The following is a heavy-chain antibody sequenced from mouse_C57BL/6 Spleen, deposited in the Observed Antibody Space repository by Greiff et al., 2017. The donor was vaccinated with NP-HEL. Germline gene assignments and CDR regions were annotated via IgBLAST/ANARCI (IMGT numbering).Heavy chain of an antibody. CDR1: GYTFTSYW. CDR2: IDPSDSET. V-gene: IGHV1-52*01. Sequence: QVQLQQPGAELVRPGSSVKLSCKASGYTFTSYWMHWVKQRPIQGLEWIGNIDPSDSETHYNQKFKDKATLTVDKSSSTAYMQLSSLTSEDSAVYYCASNYYYGSSYVGYFDVWGTGTTVTVSS. CDR3: ASNYYYGSSYVGYFDV. J-gene: IGHJ1*03. D-gene: IGHD1-1*01.